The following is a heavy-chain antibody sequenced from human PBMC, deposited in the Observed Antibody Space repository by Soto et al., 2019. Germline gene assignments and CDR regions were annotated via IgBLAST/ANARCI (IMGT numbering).Heavy chain of an antibody. CDR3: AKRRGAGGHFDY. D-gene: IGHD2-15*01. CDR1: GFTFSSYA. CDR2: VSIGGST. J-gene: IGHJ4*02. V-gene: IGHV3-23*01. Sequence: GGSLRLSCAASGFTFSSYAMGWVRQGPGEGLEWVAVVSIGGSTHYADSVRGRFTISRDNSKNTLSLQMNSLTAEDTAVYFCAKRRGAGGHFDYWGQGALVTVSS.